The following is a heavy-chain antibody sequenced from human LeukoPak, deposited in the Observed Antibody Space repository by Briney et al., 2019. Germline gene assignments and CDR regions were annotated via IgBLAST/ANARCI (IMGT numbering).Heavy chain of an antibody. CDR1: GGSISSSSYY. V-gene: IGHV4-39*07. Sequence: PSETLSLTCTVSGGSISSSSYYWGWIRQPPGKGLEWIGEINHSGSTNYNPSLKSRVTISVDTSKNQFSLKLSSVPAADTAVYYCATYCGGACYWPGAFDIWGQGTMVTVSS. CDR2: INHSGST. CDR3: ATYCGGACYWPGAFDI. D-gene: IGHD2-21*02. J-gene: IGHJ3*02.